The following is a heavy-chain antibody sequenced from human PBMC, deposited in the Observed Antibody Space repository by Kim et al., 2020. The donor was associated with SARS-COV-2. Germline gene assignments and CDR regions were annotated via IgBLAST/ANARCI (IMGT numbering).Heavy chain of an antibody. CDR3: AKGGPYCSGDCYDY. D-gene: IGHD2-15*01. J-gene: IGHJ4*02. Sequence: ESAKGRFTISRDKSKNTLYLQMNSLRAEDKAVYYCAKGGPYCSGDCYDYWGQGTLVTVSS. V-gene: IGHV3-23*01.